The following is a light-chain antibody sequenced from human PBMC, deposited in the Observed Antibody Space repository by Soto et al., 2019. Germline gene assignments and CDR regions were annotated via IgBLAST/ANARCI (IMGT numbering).Light chain of an antibody. CDR2: KAS. V-gene: IGKV1-5*03. J-gene: IGKJ1*01. CDR1: QSISSW. Sequence: DIPMTQSPSTLSASVGDRVTITCRASQSISSWLAWYQQKPGKAPKLLIYKASSLEGGVPSRFSGSGSFTEFNLSISSLQPDDVATYYGEQYNSYSPYTFGQGIKVESK. CDR3: EQYNSYSPYT.